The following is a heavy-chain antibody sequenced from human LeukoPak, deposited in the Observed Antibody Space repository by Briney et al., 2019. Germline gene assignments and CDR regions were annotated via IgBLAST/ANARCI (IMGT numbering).Heavy chain of an antibody. V-gene: IGHV6-1*01. D-gene: IGHD2-2*01. J-gene: IGHJ4*02. CDR3: ARSPHPYCSSTSCYDHY. CDR1: GDSVSSNSAA. Sequence: SQTLSLTCAISGDSVSSNSAAWNWIRRSPSRGLEWLGRTYYRSKWCNDYAVSVKSRITINPDTSKNQFSLKLSSVTAADTAVYYCARSPHPYCSSTSCYDHYWGQGTLVTVSS. CDR2: TYYRSKWCN.